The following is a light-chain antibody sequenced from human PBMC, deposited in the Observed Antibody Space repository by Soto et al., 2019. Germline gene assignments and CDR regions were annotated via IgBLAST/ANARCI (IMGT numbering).Light chain of an antibody. J-gene: IGLJ3*02. CDR3: QSYDSSLGGSKGV. V-gene: IGLV1-40*01. CDR2: SNI. CDR1: SSDIGAGYD. Sequence: QSVLTQPPSMSGAPGQRVTISCTGSSSDIGAGYDVHWYQQFPGTAPKLLIYSNINRPSGVPDRFSGSKSGTSASLAITGLLAEDEADYYCQSYDSSLGGSKGVFGGGTKLTVL.